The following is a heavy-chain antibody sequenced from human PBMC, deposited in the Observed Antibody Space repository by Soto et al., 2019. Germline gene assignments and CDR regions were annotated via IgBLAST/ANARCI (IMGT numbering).Heavy chain of an antibody. V-gene: IGHV3-49*03. CDR3: TRDEEYYYDSSGYYPFDY. D-gene: IGHD3-22*01. CDR1: GFTFGDYA. CDR2: IRSKAYGGTT. J-gene: IGHJ4*02. Sequence: PGGSLRLSCTASGFTFGDYAMSWFRQAPGKGLEWVGFIRSKAYGGTTEYAASVKGRFTISRDDSKSIAYLQMNSLKTEDTAVYYCTRDEEYYYDSSGYYPFDYWGQGTLVTVSS.